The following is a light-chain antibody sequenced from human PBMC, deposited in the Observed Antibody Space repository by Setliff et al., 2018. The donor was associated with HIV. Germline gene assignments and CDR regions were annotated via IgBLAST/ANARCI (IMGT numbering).Light chain of an antibody. CDR1: SSNVGKYDL. J-gene: IGLJ1*01. CDR3: CSYAGSTTFDV. Sequence: SVLTQPVSVSGSPGQSITISCTGNSSNVGKYDLVAWYRQHPGKAPELTIYEVSKRPAGVSKRFSGSKAGNAASLTISGLQSDDEGDYYCCSYAGSTTFDVVGSGTKV. V-gene: IGLV2-23*02. CDR2: EVS.